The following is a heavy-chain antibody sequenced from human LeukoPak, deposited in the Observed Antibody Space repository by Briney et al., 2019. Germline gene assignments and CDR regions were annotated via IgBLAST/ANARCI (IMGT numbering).Heavy chain of an antibody. CDR2: ISSSSSTI. J-gene: IGHJ4*02. V-gene: IGHV3-48*01. Sequence: GGSLRLSCAASGFTFSSYSMNWVRQAPGKGLEWVSYISSSSSTIYYADSVEGRFSISRDNAKNSLYLQMNSLGAEDTAVYYCAKGRWSSGWDPFDYWGQGTLVTVSS. CDR1: GFTFSSYS. D-gene: IGHD6-19*01. CDR3: AKGRWSSGWDPFDY.